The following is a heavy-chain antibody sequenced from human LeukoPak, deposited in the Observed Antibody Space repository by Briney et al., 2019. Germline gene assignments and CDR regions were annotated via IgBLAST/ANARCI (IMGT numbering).Heavy chain of an antibody. V-gene: IGHV1-18*04. CDR2: ISAYNGNT. J-gene: IGHJ6*04. D-gene: IGHD3-10*01. CDR3: ARDRGSGSYYSPDYYYYGMDV. CDR1: GYTFTSYG. Sequence: ASVKVSCKASGYTFTSYGISWVRQAPGQGLEWMGWISAYNGNTNYAQKLQGRVTMTTDTSTSTAYMELRSLRSDDTAVYYCARDRGSGSYYSPDYYYYGMDVWGNGTTVTVSS.